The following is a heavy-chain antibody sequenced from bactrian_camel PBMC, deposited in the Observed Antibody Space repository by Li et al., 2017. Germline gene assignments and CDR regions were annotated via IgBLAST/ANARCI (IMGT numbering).Heavy chain of an antibody. Sequence: VQLVESGGGSVQAGGSLRHTCAASGDVVSNYCMGWFRQSPGEGREGVAALYAGSGSTSYADSVKGRFTVSRDNGNNTVNLMMNSLNPEDTAMYYCAANFGPYCSGPYLARRANFLGQGTQVTVS. CDR1: GDVVSNYC. V-gene: IGHV3S40*01. D-gene: IGHD1*01. CDR2: LYAGSGST. J-gene: IGHJ4*01.